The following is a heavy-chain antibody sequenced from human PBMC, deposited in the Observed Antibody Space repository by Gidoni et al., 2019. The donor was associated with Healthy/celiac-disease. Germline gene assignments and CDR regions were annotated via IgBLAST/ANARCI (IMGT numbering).Heavy chain of an antibody. Sequence: QLQLQESGPGLVKPSETLSLTCTVSGGSISSSSYYWGWIRQPPGKGLEWIGSIYYSGSTYYNPSLKSRVTISVDTSKNQFSLKLSSVTAADTAVYYCARHTVTPGKLRWFDPWGQGTLVTVSS. CDR1: GGSISSSSYY. V-gene: IGHV4-39*01. CDR2: IYYSGST. J-gene: IGHJ5*02. D-gene: IGHD4-17*01. CDR3: ARHTVTPGKLRWFDP.